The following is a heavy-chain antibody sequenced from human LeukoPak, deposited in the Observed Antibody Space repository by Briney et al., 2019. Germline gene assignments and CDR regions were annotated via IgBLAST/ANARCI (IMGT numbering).Heavy chain of an antibody. CDR3: ARQGELLGAFDI. J-gene: IGHJ3*02. CDR1: GASISRGGYY. D-gene: IGHD1-26*01. CDR2: FYHSGST. V-gene: IGHV4-30-2*01. Sequence: PSQTLSLTCTVSGASISRGGYYWSWIRQPPGKGLEWIGYFYHSGSTYYNPSLNSRVTISVDRSKNQFSLKLSSVTAADTAVYYCARQGELLGAFDIWGQGTMVTVSS.